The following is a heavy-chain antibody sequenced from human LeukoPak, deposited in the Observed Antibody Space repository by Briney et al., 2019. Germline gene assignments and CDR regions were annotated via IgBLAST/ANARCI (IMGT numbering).Heavy chain of an antibody. CDR1: GYTFTSYD. V-gene: IGHV1-8*01. Sequence: ASVKVSCKASGYTFTSYDINWVRQATGQGLEWMGWLNPNSGNTDYAQKFQGRVTMTRNTSISTAYMELSSLRSEDTAVYYCAREMKYCSGGSCYSGAFDYWGQGTLVTVSS. CDR2: LNPNSGNT. CDR3: AREMKYCSGGSCYSGAFDY. D-gene: IGHD2-15*01. J-gene: IGHJ4*02.